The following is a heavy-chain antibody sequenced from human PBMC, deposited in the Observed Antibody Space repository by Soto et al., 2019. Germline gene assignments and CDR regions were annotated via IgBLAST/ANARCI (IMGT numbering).Heavy chain of an antibody. V-gene: IGHV1-69*02. D-gene: IGHD3-22*01. J-gene: IGHJ3*02. CDR1: GGTFSSYT. CDR3: ARIGYYYDSSARNAFDI. CDR2: IIPILGIA. Sequence: QVQLVQSGAEVKKPGSSVKVSCKASGGTFSSYTISWVRQAPGQGLEWMGRIIPILGIANYAQKFQGRVTITADKSTSTAYMELSSLRSEDTAVYYCARIGYYYDSSARNAFDIWGQGTMVTVSS.